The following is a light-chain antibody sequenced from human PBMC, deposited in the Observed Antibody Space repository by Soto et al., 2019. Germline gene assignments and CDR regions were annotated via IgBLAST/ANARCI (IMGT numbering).Light chain of an antibody. J-gene: IGLJ1*01. CDR1: SSDVGSYNR. Sequence: QSVLTQPASVSGSPGQSITISCTGISSDVGSYNRVSWYQQHPGKAPKLMIYEVNERPSGVSNRFSGSKSGNTASLTISGLQAEDEADYYCCSYARPTFYAFATGTKVTVL. V-gene: IGLV2-23*02. CDR3: CSYARPTFYA. CDR2: EVN.